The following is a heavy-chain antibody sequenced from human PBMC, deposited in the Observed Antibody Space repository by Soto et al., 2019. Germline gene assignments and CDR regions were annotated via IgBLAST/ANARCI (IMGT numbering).Heavy chain of an antibody. CDR2: IIPIFGTT. V-gene: IGHV1-69*01. CDR3: ALGLRGYPIES. J-gene: IGHJ4*02. D-gene: IGHD5-18*01. Sequence: QVHLLQSGSEVQKPGSSVKVSCRASGGSFSNYAFSWVRQAPGQGLEWMGGIIPIFGTTNYAQRFQGRVILTADESTNTVYMKLNSLRSEDTALYFCALGLRGYPIESWGQGTQVTVSS. CDR1: GGSFSNYA.